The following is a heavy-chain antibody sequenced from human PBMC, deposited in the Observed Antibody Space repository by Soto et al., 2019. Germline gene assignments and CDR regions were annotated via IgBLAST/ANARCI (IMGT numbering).Heavy chain of an antibody. Sequence: GASVKVSCKASGGTFSSYAISWVRQAPGQGLEWMGGIIPIFGTANYAQKFQGRVTITADESTSTAYMELSSLRSEDTAVYYCARDGFGSTGLHYWGQGTLVSVSS. D-gene: IGHD2-2*01. CDR1: GGTFSSYA. CDR3: ARDGFGSTGLHY. J-gene: IGHJ4*02. CDR2: IIPIFGTA. V-gene: IGHV1-69*13.